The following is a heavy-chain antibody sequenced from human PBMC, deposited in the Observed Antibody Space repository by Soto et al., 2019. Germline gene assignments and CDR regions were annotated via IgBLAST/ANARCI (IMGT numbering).Heavy chain of an antibody. V-gene: IGHV1-18*01. D-gene: IGHD2-2*01. J-gene: IGHJ6*02. CDR1: GYTFTSYV. CDR2: ISAYNGNT. Sequence: GASVKVSCKASGYTFTSYVISWVRQAPGQGLEWMGWISAYNGNTNYAQKLQGRVTMTTDTSTSTAYMELRSLRSDDTAVYYCARDPSRVVAGYYYYGMDVWGQGTTVTVSS. CDR3: ARDPSRVVAGYYYYGMDV.